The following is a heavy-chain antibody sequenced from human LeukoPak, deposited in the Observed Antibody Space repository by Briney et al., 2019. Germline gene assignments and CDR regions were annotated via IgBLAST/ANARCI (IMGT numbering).Heavy chain of an antibody. CDR3: ARDLSDDFWSGYYSIDY. D-gene: IGHD3-3*01. Sequence: GGSLRLSCAASGFTFSSYSMNWVRQAPGKGLERVSSISSSSSYIYYADSVKGRFTISRDNAKNSLYLQMNSLRAEDTAVYYCARDLSDDFWSGYYSIDYWGQGTLVTVSS. CDR2: ISSSSSYI. CDR1: GFTFSSYS. J-gene: IGHJ4*02. V-gene: IGHV3-21*01.